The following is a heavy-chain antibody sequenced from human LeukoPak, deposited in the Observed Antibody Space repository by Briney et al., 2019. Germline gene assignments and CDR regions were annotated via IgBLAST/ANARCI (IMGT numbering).Heavy chain of an antibody. Sequence: GGPLRLSCSASGFTFSSYAMHWVRQAPGKGLEYVSAISSNGGSTYYADSVKGRFTISRDNSKNTLYLQMSSLRAEDTAVYYCVKDLGYSGYAFDYWGQGTLVTVSS. V-gene: IGHV3-64D*06. CDR1: GFTFSSYA. D-gene: IGHD5-12*01. J-gene: IGHJ4*02. CDR2: ISSNGGST. CDR3: VKDLGYSGYAFDY.